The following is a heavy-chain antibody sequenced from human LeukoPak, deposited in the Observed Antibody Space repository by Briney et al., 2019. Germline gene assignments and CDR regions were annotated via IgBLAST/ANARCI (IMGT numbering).Heavy chain of an antibody. V-gene: IGHV3-15*07. CDR2: IKSKTDGGTT. J-gene: IGHJ4*02. D-gene: IGHD1-14*01. CDR3: AKERQTGNYFTSDY. Sequence: PGGSLRLSCAASGFTFSNAWMNWVRQAPGKGLEWVGRIKSKTDGGTTDYAAPVKGRFTISRDDSKNTLYLQMNSLTVDDTAVYFCAKERQTGNYFTSDYWGQGTLVTVSS. CDR1: GFTFSNAW.